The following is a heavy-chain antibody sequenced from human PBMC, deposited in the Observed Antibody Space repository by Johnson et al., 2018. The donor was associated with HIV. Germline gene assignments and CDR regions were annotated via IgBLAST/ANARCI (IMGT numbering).Heavy chain of an antibody. J-gene: IGHJ3*02. CDR1: GFIFDDYD. CDR2: IYSGGST. Sequence: VQLVESGGGVVRPGGSLRLSCAASGFIFDDYDMSWVRQAPGKGLEWVSVIYSGGSTYYADSVKGRFTISRDNSKNTLYLQMNSLRAEETALYYCARDKYGVPSGAFDIWGQGTMVSVSS. D-gene: IGHD4-17*01. CDR3: ARDKYGVPSGAFDI. V-gene: IGHV3-66*01.